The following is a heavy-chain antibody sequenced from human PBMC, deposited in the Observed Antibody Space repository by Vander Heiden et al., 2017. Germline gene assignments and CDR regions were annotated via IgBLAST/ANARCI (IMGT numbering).Heavy chain of an antibody. CDR1: AFPYRSYG. V-gene: IGHV3-33*01. CDR2: IWYDGSNT. Sequence: VQPVASRGGVVKSGRFLRYPRAACAFPYRSYGMHWVRQDQGKGLEWVAVIWYDGSNTYYADSVKGRFTNSRDNSKNTLYLQMNSLRAEDTAVYYCATYPWSGYYLYYAMDVWGQGTTVTVSS. CDR3: ATYPWSGYYLYYAMDV. J-gene: IGHJ6*02. D-gene: IGHD3-3*01.